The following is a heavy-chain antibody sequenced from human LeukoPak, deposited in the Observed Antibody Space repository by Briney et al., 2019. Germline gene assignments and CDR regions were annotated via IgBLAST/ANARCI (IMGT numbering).Heavy chain of an antibody. J-gene: IGHJ6*03. Sequence: PGGSLRLSCAASGFTFSNYWMHWVRQAPGKGLVWVSRIYNDGSSTSYADSVKGRFTISRDNAKSTLYLQMNSLRAEDTAVYYCARDHAFSYYYYYMDVWGKGTTVTVSS. CDR2: IYNDGSST. V-gene: IGHV3-74*01. D-gene: IGHD3-3*01. CDR3: ARDHAFSYYYYYMDV. CDR1: GFTFSNYW.